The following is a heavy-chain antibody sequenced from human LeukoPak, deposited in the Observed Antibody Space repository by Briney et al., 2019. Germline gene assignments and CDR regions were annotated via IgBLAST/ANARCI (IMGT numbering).Heavy chain of an antibody. CDR1: GGSLSSGAYY. V-gene: IGHV4-30-2*01. CDR3: ARVDRLVDYYYYVDV. CDR2: IYHSGTT. Sequence: PSQTLSLTCTVSGGSLSSGAYYWSWIRQPPGKGLEWIGYIYHSGTTFYNPSLKSRVTISIDMSKNQFSLNLSSVTAADTAVYYCARVDRLVDYYYYVDVWGKGTTVTVSS. J-gene: IGHJ6*03. D-gene: IGHD3-16*01.